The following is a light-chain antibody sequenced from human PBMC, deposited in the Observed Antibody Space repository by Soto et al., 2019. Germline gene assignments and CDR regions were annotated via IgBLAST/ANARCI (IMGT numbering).Light chain of an antibody. CDR2: DVS. CDR3: SSYTSASTLV. V-gene: IGLV2-14*01. CDR1: SSDVGGYKS. Sequence: QSALTQPASVSGSPGQSIAISCTGTSSDVGGYKSVSWYQQRPGKAPKVMIYDVSNRPSGVSNRFSGSKSGNTASLTISGLQADDEADYYCSSYTSASTLVFGTGTKLTVL. J-gene: IGLJ1*01.